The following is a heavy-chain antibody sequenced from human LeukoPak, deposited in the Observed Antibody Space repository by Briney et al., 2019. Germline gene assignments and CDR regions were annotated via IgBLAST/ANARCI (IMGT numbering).Heavy chain of an antibody. J-gene: IGHJ4*02. V-gene: IGHV4-59*01. CDR3: AGAKQWLATDN. CDR1: GSISSYY. D-gene: IGHD6-19*01. CDR2: ISHRGST. Sequence: PSETLSLTCTVSGSISSYYWSWFRQPPGKGLEWIGYISHRGSTTYNPSLKSRAILSLDTSRDQLSLKLSSMTAADTAVYYCAGAKQWLATDNWGPGILVTVSS.